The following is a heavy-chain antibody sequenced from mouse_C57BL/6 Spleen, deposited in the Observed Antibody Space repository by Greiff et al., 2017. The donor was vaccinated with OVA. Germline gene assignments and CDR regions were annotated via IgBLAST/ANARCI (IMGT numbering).Heavy chain of an antibody. CDR3: ARHEEDGYSFAY. V-gene: IGHV1-62-2*01. D-gene: IGHD2-3*01. J-gene: IGHJ3*01. CDR2: FYPGSGSI. CDR1: GYTFTEYT. Sequence: QVQLQQSGAELVKPGASVKLSCKASGYTFTEYTIHWVKQRSGQGLEWIGWFYPGSGSIKYNEKFKDKATLTSDKSYSTVYMELSRLTSDDSAVYFCARHEEDGYSFAYWGQGTLVTVSA.